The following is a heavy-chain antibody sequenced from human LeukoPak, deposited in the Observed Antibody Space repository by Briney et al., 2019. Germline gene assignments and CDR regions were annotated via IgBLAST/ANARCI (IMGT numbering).Heavy chain of an antibody. CDR1: GFTFSSYT. J-gene: IGHJ4*02. CDR3: AKDSSGYYSDY. V-gene: IGHV3-23*01. D-gene: IGHD3-22*01. Sequence: PGGSLRLSCAASGFTFSSYTMSSVRQAPGKGLEGASAISGSVGSTYYADSVKGRFTISRDNSKNTLYLQMNSLRAEDTAVYYCAKDSSGYYSDYWGQGTLVTVSS. CDR2: ISGSVGST.